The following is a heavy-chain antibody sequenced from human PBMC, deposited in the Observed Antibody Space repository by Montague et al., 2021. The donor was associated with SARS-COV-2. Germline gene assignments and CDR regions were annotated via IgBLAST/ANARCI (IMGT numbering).Heavy chain of an antibody. CDR2: VYYSRSS. J-gene: IGHJ4*02. D-gene: IGHD1-26*01. V-gene: IGHV4-59*02. Sequence: SETLSLTCTVSGASVSHDFWTWIRQPPGKGLEWIGYVYYSRSSSYNPSRRGQVSIAVDTSKNQFSLRLSTVTAADTAIYYCVRDPAPSGSGTFYDYWGQGTLVAVSS. CDR1: GASVSHDF. CDR3: VRDPAPSGSGTFYDY.